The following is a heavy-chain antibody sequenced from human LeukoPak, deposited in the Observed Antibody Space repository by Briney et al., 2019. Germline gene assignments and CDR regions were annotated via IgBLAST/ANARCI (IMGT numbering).Heavy chain of an antibody. CDR2: IYYSGST. D-gene: IGHD3-22*01. J-gene: IGHJ4*02. CDR1: GDSINNYY. Sequence: SETLSLTCTVSGDSINNYYWNWIRQPPGKGLEWIGYIYYSGSTNYNPSLKSRVTISVDTSKNQFSLKLSSVTAADTAVYYCARAFNYYDSSGYYYRTYYFDYWGQGTLVTVSS. V-gene: IGHV4-59*12. CDR3: ARAFNYYDSSGYYYRTYYFDY.